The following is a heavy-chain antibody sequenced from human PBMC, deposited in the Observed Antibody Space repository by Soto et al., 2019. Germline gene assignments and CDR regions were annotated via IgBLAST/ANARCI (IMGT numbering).Heavy chain of an antibody. CDR1: GYSFTSYY. J-gene: IGHJ4*02. CDR3: ARDPVGSEWSTAIYFDY. CDR2: INPSGGST. V-gene: IGHV1-46*01. Sequence: ASVKVSCKASGYSFTSYYMHWVRQAPGQGLEWMGIINPSGGSTSYAQKFQGRVTMTRDTSTSTVYMELNSLRAEDTAVYYCARDPVGSEWSTAIYFDYWGQGTLVTVS. D-gene: IGHD3-3*01.